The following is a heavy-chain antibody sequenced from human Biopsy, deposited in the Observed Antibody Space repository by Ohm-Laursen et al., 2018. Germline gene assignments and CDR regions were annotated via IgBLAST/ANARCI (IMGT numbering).Heavy chain of an antibody. CDR3: ARATNSTGWPYYYFYGMDV. CDR2: IYYSGST. V-gene: IGHV4-59*01. CDR1: GGSISSVY. D-gene: IGHD2/OR15-2a*01. Sequence: SQTLSFTCTVSGGSISSVYWSWLRQTPGKGLEWIGYIYYSGSTNYNPSLKSRVTISVDTSKNQFSLRLNSVTAADTAVYYCARATNSTGWPYYYFYGMDVWGQGTTVTVSS. J-gene: IGHJ6*02.